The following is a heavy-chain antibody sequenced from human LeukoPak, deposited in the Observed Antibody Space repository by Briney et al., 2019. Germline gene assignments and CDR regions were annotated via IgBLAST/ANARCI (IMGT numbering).Heavy chain of an antibody. V-gene: IGHV1-2*06. CDR1: GYTFTGYY. Sequence: ASVKVSCKASGYTFTGYYMHWVRQAPGEGLEWVGRINPNSGDTNYEQKFHGRVTMTRDTSITTTYMELNRLRPDDTAIYYCARSLSSSWIPSSFDYWGQGTLVTVSS. D-gene: IGHD6-6*01. CDR2: INPNSGDT. CDR3: ARSLSSSWIPSSFDY. J-gene: IGHJ4*02.